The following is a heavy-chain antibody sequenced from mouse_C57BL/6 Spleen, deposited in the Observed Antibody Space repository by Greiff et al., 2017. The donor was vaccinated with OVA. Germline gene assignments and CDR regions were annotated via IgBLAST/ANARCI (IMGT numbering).Heavy chain of an antibody. J-gene: IGHJ3*01. CDR2: IDPETGGT. V-gene: IGHV1-15*01. D-gene: IGHD3-1*01. CDR1: GYTFTDYE. Sequence: VKLQESGAELVRPGASVTLSCKASGYTFTDYEMHWVKQTPVHGLEWIGAIDPETGGTAYNQKFKGKAILTADKSSSTAYMELRSLTSEDSAVYYCTRSGGKVWFAYWGQGTLVTVSA. CDR3: TRSGGKVWFAY.